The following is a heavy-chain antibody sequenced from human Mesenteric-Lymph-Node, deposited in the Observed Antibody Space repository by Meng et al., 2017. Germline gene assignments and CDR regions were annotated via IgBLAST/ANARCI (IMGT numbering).Heavy chain of an antibody. J-gene: IGHJ3*01. CDR2: ISGSGGVT. CDR3: AKNPNGDYIGAFDS. V-gene: IGHV3-23*01. CDR1: GLIFSNFA. Sequence: GESLKISCTASGLIFSNFAVCWVRQAPGKGLEWVSVISGSGGVTYYADSVKGRFTIPRDNFKNTLYLQMNSLRVEDMAVYYCAKNPNGDYIGAFDSWGHGTMVTVSS. D-gene: IGHD2-8*01.